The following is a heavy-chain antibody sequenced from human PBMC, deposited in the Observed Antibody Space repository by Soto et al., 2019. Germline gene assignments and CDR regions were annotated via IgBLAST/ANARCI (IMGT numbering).Heavy chain of an antibody. Sequence: GASVKVSCKASGYTFTSYAMHWVRQAPGQRLEWMGWINAGNGNTKYSQKFQGRVTITRDTSASTAYMELSSLRSEDTAVYYCASPLYYYGSGSPNPVADYYYYYGMDVWGQGTTVTVSS. D-gene: IGHD3-10*01. CDR2: INAGNGNT. J-gene: IGHJ6*02. CDR1: GYTFTSYA. CDR3: ASPLYYYGSGSPNPVADYYYYYGMDV. V-gene: IGHV1-3*01.